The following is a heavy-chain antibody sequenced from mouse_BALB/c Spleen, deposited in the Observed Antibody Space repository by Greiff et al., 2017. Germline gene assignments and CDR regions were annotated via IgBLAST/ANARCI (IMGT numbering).Heavy chain of an antibody. V-gene: IGHV5-9-4*01. D-gene: IGHD2-4*01. CDR2: ISSGGSYT. J-gene: IGHJ3*01. CDR3: ARDRDYDYGSAWFAY. CDR1: GFTFSSYA. Sequence: EVKLQESGGGLVKPGGSLKLSCAASGFTFSSYAMSWVRQSPEKRLEWVAEISSGGSYTYYPDTVTGRFTISRANAKNTLYLEMSSLRSEDTAMYYCARDRDYDYGSAWFAYWGQGTLVTVSA.